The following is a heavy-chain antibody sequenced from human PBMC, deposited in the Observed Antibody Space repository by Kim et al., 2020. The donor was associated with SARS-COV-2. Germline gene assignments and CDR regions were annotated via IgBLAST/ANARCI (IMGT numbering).Heavy chain of an antibody. V-gene: IGHV3-33*01. D-gene: IGHD4-4*01. J-gene: IGHJ6*02. CDR2: MWQDGNNK. CDR3: ARDRCYSSTCTHPYSDGMDV. Sequence: GGSLRLSCAVSGFSLSAYGMHWVRQAPGKGLEWVALMWQDGNNKYYTDSVKGRSTLSRDISKNTVYLEMNSLTAEDTAVYYCARDRCYSSTCTHPYSDGMDVWGQGTTVTVSS. CDR1: GFSLSAYG.